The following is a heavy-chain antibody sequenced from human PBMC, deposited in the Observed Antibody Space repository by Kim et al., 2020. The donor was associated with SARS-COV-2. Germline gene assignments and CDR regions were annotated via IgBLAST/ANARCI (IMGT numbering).Heavy chain of an antibody. J-gene: IGHJ4*02. D-gene: IGHD2-2*01. CDR2: ISYDGSNK. V-gene: IGHV3-30*04. CDR3: ARDLSRRGGSSLT. Sequence: GGSLRLSCAASGFTFSSYAMHWVRQAPGKGLERVAVISYDGSNKYYADSVKGRFTISRDNSKNTLYLQMNSLRAEDTAVYYCARDLSRRGGSSLTWGQGT. CDR1: GFTFSSYA.